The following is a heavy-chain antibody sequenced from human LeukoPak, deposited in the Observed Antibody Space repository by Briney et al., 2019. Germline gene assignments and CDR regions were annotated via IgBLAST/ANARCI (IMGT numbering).Heavy chain of an antibody. V-gene: IGHV3-11*01. J-gene: IGHJ5*02. CDR2: ISSSGSTI. CDR3: ARRLNSKNNRFDP. CDR1: GFTFSSYA. D-gene: IGHD6-13*01. Sequence: GGSLRLSCAASGFTFSSYAMSWIRQAPGKGLEWVSYISSSGSTIYYADSVKGRFAISRGNAKNSLYLQMNSLRAEDTAVYYCARRLNSKNNRFDPWGQGTLVTVSS.